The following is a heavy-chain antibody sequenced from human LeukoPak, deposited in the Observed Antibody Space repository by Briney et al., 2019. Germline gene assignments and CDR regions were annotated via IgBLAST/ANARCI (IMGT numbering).Heavy chain of an antibody. Sequence: GGSLRLSCAASGFTFSSYWMNWARQAPGKGLEWVASINHNGNVNYYVDSVKGRFTISRDNSKNTLYLQMNSLRAEDTAVYYCAREGWYQSLYAFDIWGQGTMVTVSS. D-gene: IGHD2-15*01. CDR3: AREGWYQSLYAFDI. CDR2: INHNGNVN. V-gene: IGHV3-7*03. CDR1: GFTFSSYW. J-gene: IGHJ3*02.